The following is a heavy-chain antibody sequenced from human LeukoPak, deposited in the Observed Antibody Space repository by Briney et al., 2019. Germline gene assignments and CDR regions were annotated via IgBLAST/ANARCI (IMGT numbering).Heavy chain of an antibody. D-gene: IGHD3-3*02. CDR1: GFTFSSYA. V-gene: IGHV3-23*01. CDR3: AKVGPHFWSGYGYSS. CDR2: ISGSGGST. J-gene: IGHJ4*02. Sequence: PGGSLRLSCAASGFTFSSYAMSWVHRAPGKGLEWVSAISGSGGSTYYADSVKGRFTISRDNSKNTLYLQMNSLRAEDTAVYYCAKVGPHFWSGYGYSSWGQGTLVTVSS.